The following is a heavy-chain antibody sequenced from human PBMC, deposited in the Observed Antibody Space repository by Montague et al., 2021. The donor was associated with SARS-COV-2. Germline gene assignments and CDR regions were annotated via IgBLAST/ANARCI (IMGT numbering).Heavy chain of an antibody. V-gene: IGHV4-31*03. D-gene: IGHD2-21*02. CDR2: IYYSGST. CDR1: GGSISSGGYY. Sequence: TLSLTCTVSGGSISSGGYYWTWIRQPPGKGLEWIGYIYYSGSTYYNPSLQSRVTISVDTSKNQFSLKLSSVTAADTAVYYCARVHIVVWTAMRYFDPWGRGTLVTVSS. CDR3: ARVHIVVWTAMRYFDP. J-gene: IGHJ2*01.